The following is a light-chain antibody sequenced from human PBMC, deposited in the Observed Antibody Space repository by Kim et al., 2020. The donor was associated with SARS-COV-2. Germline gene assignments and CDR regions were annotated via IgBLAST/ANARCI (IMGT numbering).Light chain of an antibody. Sequence: HAKTAGLTCGGNTIGSKGVHWYQRKPGQAPVLVIYYDSDRPSGIPAQFSGSNSGNTATLTISRVEAGDEADYYCQVWDSSSDHSVFGTGTKVTVL. CDR3: QVWDSSSDHSV. CDR1: TIGSKG. V-gene: IGLV3-21*04. CDR2: YDS. J-gene: IGLJ1*01.